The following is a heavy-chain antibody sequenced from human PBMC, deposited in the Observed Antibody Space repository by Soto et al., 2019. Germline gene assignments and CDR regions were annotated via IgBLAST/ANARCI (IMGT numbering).Heavy chain of an antibody. V-gene: IGHV1-69*02. J-gene: IGHJ6*03. CDR1: GGTFSSYT. CDR2: IIPILGIA. Sequence: ASVKVSCKASGGTFSSYTISWVRQAPGQGLEWMGRIIPILGIANYAQKFQGRVTITADKSTSTAYMELSSLRSEDTAVYYCATPSKETYYYYYMDVWGKGTTVTVSS. CDR3: ATPSKETYYYYYMDV. D-gene: IGHD2-2*01.